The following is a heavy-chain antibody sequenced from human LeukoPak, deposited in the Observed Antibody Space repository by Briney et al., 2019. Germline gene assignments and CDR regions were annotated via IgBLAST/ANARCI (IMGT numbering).Heavy chain of an antibody. V-gene: IGHV1-46*01. J-gene: IGHJ5*02. CDR3: ARDNSVGDIAWWFDP. D-gene: IGHD3-10*01. Sequence: ASVKVSCKASGYTFINNWMHWVRQAPGQGLEWVGLINPTGTTTLYAQKFQGRVTLTRDMSTSTGYMELRSLKSEDTAVYYCARDNSVGDIAWWFDPWGQGTLVTVSS. CDR2: INPTGTTT. CDR1: GYTFINNW.